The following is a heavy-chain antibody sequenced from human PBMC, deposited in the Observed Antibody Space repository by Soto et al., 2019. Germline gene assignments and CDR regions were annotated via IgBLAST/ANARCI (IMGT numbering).Heavy chain of an antibody. CDR2: ISWNSGSI. CDR3: AKVAQPNVPGTTLDY. CDR1: GFTFDDYA. Sequence: EVQLVESGGGLVQPGRSLRLSCAASGFTFDDYALHWVRQAPGKGLEWVSGISWNSGSIGYADSVKGRFTISRDNAKNSLYLQMNSLRAEDTALYYCAKVAQPNVPGTTLDYWGQGTLVTVSS. J-gene: IGHJ4*02. D-gene: IGHD4-17*01. V-gene: IGHV3-9*01.